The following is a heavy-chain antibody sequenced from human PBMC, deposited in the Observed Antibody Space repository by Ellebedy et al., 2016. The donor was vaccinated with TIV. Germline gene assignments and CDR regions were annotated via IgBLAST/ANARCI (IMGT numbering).Heavy chain of an antibody. V-gene: IGHV1-8*01. CDR2: MNPKSGNT. CDR1: GYSFSTYD. J-gene: IGHJ4*02. D-gene: IGHD2/OR15-2a*01. CDR3: ARGRGFLQGLEY. Sequence: AASVKVSCKASGYSFSTYDIHWVRQATGQGLEWMGWMNPKSGNTGYAQKFQGRVSMTRNSSINPAYMDLSSLRFEDTAVYYCARGRGFLQGLEYWGQGSLVTVSS.